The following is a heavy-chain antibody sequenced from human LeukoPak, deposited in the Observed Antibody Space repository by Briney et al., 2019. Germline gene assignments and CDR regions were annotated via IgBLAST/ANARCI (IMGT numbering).Heavy chain of an antibody. J-gene: IGHJ4*02. Sequence: GGSLRLSCAASGFTFSDNYMSWIRQAPGKGLEWVSYISSSSSTIYYADSVKGRFTISRDNAKNSLYLQMNSLRAEDTAVYYCARDPTSIAARYYFDYWGQGTLVTVSS. CDR1: GFTFSDNY. CDR3: ARDPTSIAARYYFDY. D-gene: IGHD6-6*01. V-gene: IGHV3-11*04. CDR2: ISSSSSTI.